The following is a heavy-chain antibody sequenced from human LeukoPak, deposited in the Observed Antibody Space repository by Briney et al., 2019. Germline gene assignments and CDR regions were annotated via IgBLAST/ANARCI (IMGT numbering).Heavy chain of an antibody. CDR2: INHSGRT. J-gene: IGHJ6*02. CDR1: GGSFSGYY. Sequence: SETLSLTCAVYGGSFSGYYWSWIRQPPGKGLEWVGEINHSGRTNYNPSLKSRVTISVDTSKNQFSLKLSSVTAADTAVYYCASLPGIAAAGLYGMDVWGQGTTVTVSS. D-gene: IGHD6-13*01. V-gene: IGHV4-34*01. CDR3: ASLPGIAAAGLYGMDV.